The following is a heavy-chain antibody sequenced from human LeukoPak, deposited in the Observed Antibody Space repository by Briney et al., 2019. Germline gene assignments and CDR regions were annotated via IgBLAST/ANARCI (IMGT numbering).Heavy chain of an antibody. CDR3: AKDLRKYSSSWYNDY. D-gene: IGHD6-13*01. Sequence: PGRSLRLSCAASGFTFSSYAMSWVRQAPGKGLEWVSAISGSGGSTYYADSVKGRFTISRDNSKNTLYLQMNSLRAEDTAVYYCAKDLRKYSSSWYNDYWGQGTLVTVSS. J-gene: IGHJ4*02. V-gene: IGHV3-23*01. CDR2: ISGSGGST. CDR1: GFTFSSYA.